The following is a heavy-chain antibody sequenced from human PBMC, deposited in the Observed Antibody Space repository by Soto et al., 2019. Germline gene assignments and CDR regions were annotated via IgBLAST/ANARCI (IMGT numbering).Heavy chain of an antibody. Sequence: EVQLVESGGGLIQPGGSLRLSCAASGFTVSSNYMSWVRQAPGKGLEWVSVIYSGGSTYYADSVKGRFTISRDNSKNTLYLQMNSLRAEDTAVYYCARESGLPGTAAAGYNWFDPWGQGTLVTVSS. D-gene: IGHD6-13*01. CDR1: GFTVSSNY. V-gene: IGHV3-53*01. CDR2: IYSGGST. J-gene: IGHJ5*02. CDR3: ARESGLPGTAAAGYNWFDP.